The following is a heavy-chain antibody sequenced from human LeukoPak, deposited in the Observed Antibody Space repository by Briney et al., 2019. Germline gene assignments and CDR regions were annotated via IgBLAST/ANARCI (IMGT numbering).Heavy chain of an antibody. CDR2: IYYSGST. D-gene: IGHD3-10*01. CDR3: ARSSMVRGIIIDWFDP. CDR1: GGSISSGGYS. Sequence: SQTLSLTCAVSGGSISSGGYSWSWIRQPPGKGLEWIGYIYYSGSTYYNPSLKSRIGISVDTSKNQFSLNLSSVTAADTAVYYCARSSMVRGIIIDWFDPWGQGNLVTVSS. J-gene: IGHJ5*02. V-gene: IGHV4-31*11.